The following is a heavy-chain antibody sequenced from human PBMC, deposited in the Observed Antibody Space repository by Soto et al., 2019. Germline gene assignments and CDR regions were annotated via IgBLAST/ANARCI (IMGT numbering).Heavy chain of an antibody. J-gene: IGHJ3*02. D-gene: IGHD2-15*01. CDR3: ARDGADPVAYAFDI. V-gene: IGHV1-2*04. Sequence: ASVKVSCKASGYTFTGYYMHWVRQAPGQGLEWMGWINPNSGGTNYAQKFQGWVTMTRDTSISTAYMELGRLRSDDTAVYYCARDGADPVAYAFDIWGQGTMVTVSS. CDR1: GYTFTGYY. CDR2: INPNSGGT.